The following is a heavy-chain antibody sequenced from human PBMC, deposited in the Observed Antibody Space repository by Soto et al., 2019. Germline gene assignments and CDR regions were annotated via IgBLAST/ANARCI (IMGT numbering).Heavy chain of an antibody. CDR2: IYYSGST. J-gene: IGHJ4*02. V-gene: IGHV4-61*01. CDR3: ARAPRDGYNSYYFDY. D-gene: IGHD5-12*01. CDR1: GGSVSSGIYY. Sequence: SETLSLTCTFSGGSVSSGIYYWSWIRQPPGKGLEWIGYIYYSGSTNYNPSLKSRVTISVDTSKNQFSLKLSSVTAADTAVYYCARAPRDGYNSYYFDYWGQGTLVTVSS.